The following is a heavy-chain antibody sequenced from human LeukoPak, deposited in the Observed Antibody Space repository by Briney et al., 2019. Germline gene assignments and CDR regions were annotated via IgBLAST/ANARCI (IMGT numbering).Heavy chain of an antibody. Sequence: GGSLRLSCAASGFTFSSYGMHWVRQAPGKGLEWVAFIRSDGSNKYYADSVKGRFTISRDNSKNTLYLQMNSLRAEDTAVYYCAKRPVYCSSTSCPSYYYYYYMDVWGKGTTVTVSS. D-gene: IGHD2-2*01. CDR3: AKRPVYCSSTSCPSYYYYYYMDV. CDR1: GFTFSSYG. J-gene: IGHJ6*03. V-gene: IGHV3-30*02. CDR2: IRSDGSNK.